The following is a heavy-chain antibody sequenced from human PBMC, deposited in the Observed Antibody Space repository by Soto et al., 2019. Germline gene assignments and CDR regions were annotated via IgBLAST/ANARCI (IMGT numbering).Heavy chain of an antibody. J-gene: IGHJ1*01. Sequence: ASVKVSCKASGGTFSSYAISWVRQAPGQGLEWMGGIIPIFGTANYAQKFQGRVTITADESTSTAYMELSSLRSEDTAVYYCASDPRNLNSGSYLRLDSEKYFQHWGQGTLVTVSS. D-gene: IGHD1-26*01. CDR2: IIPIFGTA. CDR3: ASDPRNLNSGSYLRLDSEKYFQH. CDR1: GGTFSSYA. V-gene: IGHV1-69*13.